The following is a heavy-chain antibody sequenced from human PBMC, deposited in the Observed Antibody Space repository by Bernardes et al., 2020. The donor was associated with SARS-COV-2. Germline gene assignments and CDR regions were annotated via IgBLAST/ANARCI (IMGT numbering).Heavy chain of an antibody. CDR1: GGSFSGYY. CDR2: IDHSGST. Sequence: ETLSLTCAVYGGSFSGYYWSWIRQPPGKGLEWIGEIDHSGSTKYNPSLKSRVTISVDTSKNQFSLKLRSVTAADTAVYYCARTTYCSSTSCFRAFDYWGQGTLVTVSS. D-gene: IGHD2-2*01. CDR3: ARTTYCSSTSCFRAFDY. V-gene: IGHV4-34*01. J-gene: IGHJ4*02.